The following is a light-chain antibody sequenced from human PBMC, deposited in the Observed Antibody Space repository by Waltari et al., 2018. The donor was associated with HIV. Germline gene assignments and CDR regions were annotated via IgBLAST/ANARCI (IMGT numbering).Light chain of an antibody. CDR3: SSYGGSNNHGV. CDR1: TSAVAGYNS. V-gene: IGLV2-8*01. J-gene: IGLJ2*01. CDR2: EVR. Sequence: QSALTQPPSASGSPGQSVTLSCTGATSAVAGYNSVSWYEQHPGKAPKAMMEEVRKRPAGVPDRVSGSKSGNTASLTVSGLQAEDEADYYCSSYGGSNNHGVFGGGTKLTVL.